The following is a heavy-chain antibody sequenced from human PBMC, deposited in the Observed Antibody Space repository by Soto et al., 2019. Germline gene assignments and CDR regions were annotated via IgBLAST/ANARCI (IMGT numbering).Heavy chain of an antibody. CDR1: GGSFSGYY. D-gene: IGHD4-17*01. V-gene: IGHV4-34*01. CDR3: ARGSMGNYGDYRAYDAFDI. J-gene: IGHJ3*02. CDR2: INHSGST. Sequence: QVQLQQWGAGLLKPSETLSLTCAVYGGSFSGYYWSWIRQPPGKGLEWIGEINHSGSTNYNPSLKSRVTISVDTSKNQFSLKLSSVTAADTAVYYCARGSMGNYGDYRAYDAFDIWGQGTMVTVSS.